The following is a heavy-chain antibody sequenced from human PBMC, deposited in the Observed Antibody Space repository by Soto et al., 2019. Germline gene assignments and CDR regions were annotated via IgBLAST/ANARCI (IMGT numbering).Heavy chain of an antibody. CDR3: ARGSHIAVVTDSFDY. J-gene: IGHJ4*02. CDR2: IHPSGGGS. Sequence: ASVKVSCKSSGYTLNTYYLHWVRQAPGQGLEWMGIIHPSGGGSTYAQKFLGRVTMTRDTSTSTVFMELSSLRSADTAVYYCARGSHIAVVTDSFDYWGQGTLVNVSS. D-gene: IGHD2-21*02. V-gene: IGHV1-46*02. CDR1: GYTLNTYY.